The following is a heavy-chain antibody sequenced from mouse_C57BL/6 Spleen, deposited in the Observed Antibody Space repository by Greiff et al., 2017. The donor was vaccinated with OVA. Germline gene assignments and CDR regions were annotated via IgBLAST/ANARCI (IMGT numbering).Heavy chain of an antibody. Sequence: EVKLMESGGDLVKPGGSLKLSCAASGFTFSSYGMSWVRQTPDKRLEWVATISSGGSYTYYPDSVKGRFTISRDNAKNTLYLQMSSLKSEDTAMYYCARHEPGSSYWYFDVWGTGTTVTVSS. CDR2: ISSGGSYT. J-gene: IGHJ1*03. CDR1: GFTFSSYG. D-gene: IGHD1-1*01. CDR3: ARHEPGSSYWYFDV. V-gene: IGHV5-6*01.